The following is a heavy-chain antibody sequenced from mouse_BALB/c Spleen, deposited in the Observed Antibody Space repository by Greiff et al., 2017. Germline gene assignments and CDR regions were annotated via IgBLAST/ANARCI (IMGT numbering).Heavy chain of an antibody. CDR2: INPDSSTI. D-gene: IGHD2-1*01. CDR3: ARFYGNYDAMDY. CDR1: GFDFSRYW. Sequence: EVHLVESGGGLVQPGGSLKLSCAASGFDFSRYWMSWVRQAPGKGLEWIGEINPDSSTINYTPSLKDKFIISRDNAKNTLYLQMSKVRSEDTALYYCARFYGNYDAMDYWGQGTSVTVSS. J-gene: IGHJ4*01. V-gene: IGHV4-1*02.